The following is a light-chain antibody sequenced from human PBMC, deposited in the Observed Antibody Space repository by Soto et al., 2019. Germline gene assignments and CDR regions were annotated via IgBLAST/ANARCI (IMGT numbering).Light chain of an antibody. CDR2: GAS. J-gene: IGKJ3*01. CDR3: QQCSSWLPLT. V-gene: IGKV3-15*01. CDR1: QSVSSS. Sequence: IGRTQSAGTRAVSAGDGAPLACRVSQSVSSSLAWYQQKPGQAPRLLIYGASTRATGVPARFSGSGSGTEFTLTIRGLQPEDFAVYSCQQCSSWLPLTFGPGTKVDIK.